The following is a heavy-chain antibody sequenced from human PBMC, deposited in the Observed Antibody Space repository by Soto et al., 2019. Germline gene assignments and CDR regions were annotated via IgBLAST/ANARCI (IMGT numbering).Heavy chain of an antibody. J-gene: IGHJ5*02. Sequence: SETLSLTCAVYGGSFSHYYWTWIRQSPGKGLEWIGEINHSGSTNYNPSLKSRVTISVVDTSKNYFSLRLSSVTAADTAVYYCARGLTMVRGVGGLKPTTFDPWGQGTLVTVS. CDR3: ARGLTMVRGVGGLKPTTFDP. CDR1: GGSFSHYY. D-gene: IGHD3-10*01. CDR2: INHSGST. V-gene: IGHV4-34*01.